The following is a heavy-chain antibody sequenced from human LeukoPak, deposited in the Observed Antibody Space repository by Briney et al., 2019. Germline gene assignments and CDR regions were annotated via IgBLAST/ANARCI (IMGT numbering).Heavy chain of an antibody. D-gene: IGHD3-22*01. Sequence: SETLSLTCTVSGGSVSSGSYYWSWIPQPPGKGLEWIGYIYYSGSTNYNPSLKSRVTISVDTSKNQFSLKLSSVTAADTAVYYCARVGRMQLSSGYYAYMVGTEYFQHWGQGTLVTVSS. CDR1: GGSVSSGSYY. J-gene: IGHJ1*01. CDR3: ARVGRMQLSSGYYAYMVGTEYFQH. CDR2: IYYSGST. V-gene: IGHV4-61*01.